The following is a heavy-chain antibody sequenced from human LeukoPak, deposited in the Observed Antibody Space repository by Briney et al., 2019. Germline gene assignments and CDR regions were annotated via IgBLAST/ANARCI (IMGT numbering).Heavy chain of an antibody. CDR3: AREAGSAAGPLLDRTNWLDP. CDR2: IYSGGST. Sequence: GSLRLSCAASGFTVSSNYMSWVRQAPGEGLEWVSVIYSGGSTYYADSVKGRFTISRDNSKNTLYLQMNSLRAEDTAVYYCAREAGSAAGPLLDRTNWLDPWGQGTLVTASS. V-gene: IGHV3-53*01. D-gene: IGHD6-13*01. J-gene: IGHJ5*02. CDR1: GFTVSSNY.